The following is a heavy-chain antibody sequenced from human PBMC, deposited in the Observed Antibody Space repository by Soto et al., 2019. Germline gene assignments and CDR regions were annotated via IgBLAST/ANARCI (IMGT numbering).Heavy chain of an antibody. CDR1: GFTFSSYD. V-gene: IGHV3-13*01. Sequence: TGGSLRLSCAASGFTFSSYDMHWVRQATGKGLEWVSAIGTAGDTYYPGSVKGRFTISRENAKNSLYLQMNSLRAGDTAVYYCARARGYCSSTSCYNWFDPWGQGTLVTVS. CDR3: ARARGYCSSTSCYNWFDP. CDR2: IGTAGDT. J-gene: IGHJ5*02. D-gene: IGHD2-2*01.